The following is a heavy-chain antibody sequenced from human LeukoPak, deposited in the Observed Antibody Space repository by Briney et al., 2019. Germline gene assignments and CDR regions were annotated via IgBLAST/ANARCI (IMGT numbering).Heavy chain of an antibody. J-gene: IGHJ5*02. Sequence: SVKVSCTASGDTFGNYDFAWVRLAPGQGLEWMGGILPVLGRADYAQRFQDRITINADESTSTVSMELSSLRSDDTAVYYWARGGRQTTGWYADHWGQGTLVTVAS. CDR1: GDTFGNYD. D-gene: IGHD6-19*01. CDR2: ILPVLGRA. V-gene: IGHV1-69*10. CDR3: ARGGRQTTGWYADH.